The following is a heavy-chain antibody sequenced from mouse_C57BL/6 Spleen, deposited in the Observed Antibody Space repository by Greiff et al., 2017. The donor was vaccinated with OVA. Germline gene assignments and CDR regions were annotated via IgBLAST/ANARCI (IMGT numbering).Heavy chain of an antibody. V-gene: IGHV1-9*01. CDR2: ILPGSGST. J-gene: IGHJ4*01. CDR1: GYTFTGYW. D-gene: IGHD1-1*01. CDR3: ARYTTVVAPYYYAMDY. Sequence: VQLQQSGAELMKPGASVKLSCKATGYTFTGYWIEWVKQRPGHGLEWIGEILPGSGSTNYNEKFKGKATFTADPSSNTAYMQLSSLTTDDSAIYYCARYTTVVAPYYYAMDYWGKGTSVTVSS.